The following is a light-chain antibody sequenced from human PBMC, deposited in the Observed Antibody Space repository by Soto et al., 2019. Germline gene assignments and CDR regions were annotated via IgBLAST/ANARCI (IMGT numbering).Light chain of an antibody. CDR1: SSNIGAGYD. V-gene: IGLV1-40*01. CDR2: GNS. CDR3: QSYDSSLSGYV. Sequence: QSALTQPPSVSGAPGQRVTISCTGSSSNIGAGYDVNWYQQLPGTAPKFLIFGNSNRPSGVPDRFSGSKSGTSASLAITGLQAEDEADYYCQSYDSSLSGYVFGTGTKVT. J-gene: IGLJ1*01.